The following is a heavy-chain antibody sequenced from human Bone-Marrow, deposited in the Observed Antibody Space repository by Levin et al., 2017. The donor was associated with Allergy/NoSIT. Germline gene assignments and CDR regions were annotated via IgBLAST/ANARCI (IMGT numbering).Heavy chain of an antibody. CDR1: DDSISSSNW. Sequence: PSQTLSLTCGVSDDSISSSNWWTWVRQPPGTGLEWIGEIYHSGSTNYNPSLKSRVTISVEKSKNQFSLKLSSVTAADTAVYFCARRNVLARGKDWFDPMGEGALVTVSS. CDR3: ARRNVLARGKDWFDP. V-gene: IGHV4-4*02. J-gene: IGHJ5*02. CDR2: IYHSGST. D-gene: IGHD1-1*01.